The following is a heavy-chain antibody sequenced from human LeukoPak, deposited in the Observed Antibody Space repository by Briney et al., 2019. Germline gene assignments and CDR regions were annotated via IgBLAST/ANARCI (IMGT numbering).Heavy chain of an antibody. CDR1: GGSISSGDYY. CDR2: IYYTGST. D-gene: IGHD2-2*02. Sequence: SETLSLTCTVSGGSISSGDYYWSWIRQPPRKGLEWIGYIYYTGSTYYNPSLKSRVTISVHTSKNQFSLKLSSVTAADTAVYYCARAGLPNCSTTSCYNRWFDPCGQGTLVTVSS. CDR3: ARAGLPNCSTTSCYNRWFDP. V-gene: IGHV4-30-4*08. J-gene: IGHJ5*02.